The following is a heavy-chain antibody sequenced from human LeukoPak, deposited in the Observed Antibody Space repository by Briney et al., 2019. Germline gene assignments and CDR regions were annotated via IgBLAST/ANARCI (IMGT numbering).Heavy chain of an antibody. V-gene: IGHV4-59*01. D-gene: IGHD3-22*01. CDR1: GGSINSYY. CDR3: ARAPMPYYYDSSGYYYDY. Sequence: SETLSLTCTVSGGSINSYYWSWIRQPPGKGLEWIGYIYYSGSTNYNPSLKSRVTISVDTSKNQFSLKLSSVTAADTAVYYCARAPMPYYYDSSGYYYDYWGQGTLVTVSS. J-gene: IGHJ4*02. CDR2: IYYSGST.